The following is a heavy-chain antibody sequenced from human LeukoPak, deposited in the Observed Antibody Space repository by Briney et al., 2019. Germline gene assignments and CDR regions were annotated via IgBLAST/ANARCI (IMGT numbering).Heavy chain of an antibody. J-gene: IGHJ5*02. CDR2: IIPIFGTA. Sequence: SVKVSCKASGGTFSSYALSWVRQAPGQGLEWMGGIIPIFGTANYAQKFQGRVTITADESTSTAYMELSSLRSEDTAVYYCAREGYCSSTSCYAAAYWFDPWGQGTLVTVSS. D-gene: IGHD2-2*01. CDR1: GGTFSSYA. CDR3: AREGYCSSTSCYAAAYWFDP. V-gene: IGHV1-69*01.